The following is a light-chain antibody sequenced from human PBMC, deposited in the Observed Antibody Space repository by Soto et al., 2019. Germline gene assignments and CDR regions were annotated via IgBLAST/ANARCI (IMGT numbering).Light chain of an antibody. CDR3: ATWDDNLSTPL. J-gene: IGLJ3*02. V-gene: IGLV1-47*01. Sequence: QSVLAQTPSASGTPGQTVTISCSGSISNIRGNYVYWYQQLPGTAPKLLIYRTTQRPTGAPGRFSGSKSGTSASLVISGLRSDDEGDYFCATWDDNLSTPLFGGGTKLTVL. CDR1: ISNIRGNY. CDR2: RTT.